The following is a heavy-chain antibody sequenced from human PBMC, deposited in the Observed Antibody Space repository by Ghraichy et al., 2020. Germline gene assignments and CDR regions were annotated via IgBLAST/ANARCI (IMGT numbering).Heavy chain of an antibody. D-gene: IGHD2-15*01. CDR1: GVSISSSIYF. CDR2: IYYSGST. CDR3: ARQLCSGGSCYSGADAFDI. J-gene: IGHJ3*02. Sequence: SETLSLTCTVSGVSISSSIYFGGWIRQPPGKGLEWIGSIYYSGSTYYNPSPKSRVTISVDTSKNQFSLKLSSVTAADTAVYYCARQLCSGGSCYSGADAFDIWGQGTMVTVSS. V-gene: IGHV4-39*01.